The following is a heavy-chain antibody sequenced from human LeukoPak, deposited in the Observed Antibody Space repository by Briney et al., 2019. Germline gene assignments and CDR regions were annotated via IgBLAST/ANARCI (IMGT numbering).Heavy chain of an antibody. CDR2: ISTTDGAT. D-gene: IGHD6-13*01. V-gene: IGHV3-23*01. Sequence: PGGSLRLSCAASGFTFSSHAMNWVRQAPGEGLEWVAAISTTDGATYYADSVKGRFTISRDDSKNTLYVQMKSLRLEDPAVYYCARELSHSSWYYAFDIWGQGTMVTVSS. CDR1: GFTFSSHA. J-gene: IGHJ3*02. CDR3: ARELSHSSWYYAFDI.